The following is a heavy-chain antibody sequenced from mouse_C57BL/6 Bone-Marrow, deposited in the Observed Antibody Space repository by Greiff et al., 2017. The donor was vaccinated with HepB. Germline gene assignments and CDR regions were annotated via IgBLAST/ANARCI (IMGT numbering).Heavy chain of an antibody. CDR2: IYPRSGNT. J-gene: IGHJ3*01. Sequence: VHLVESGAELARPGASVKLSCKASGYTFTSYGISWVKQRTGQGLEWIGEIYPRSGNTYYNEKFKGKATLTADKSSSTAYMELRSLTSEDSAVYFCARGFTTVVSPDAYWGQGTLVTVSA. D-gene: IGHD1-1*01. CDR3: ARGFTTVVSPDAY. V-gene: IGHV1-81*01. CDR1: GYTFTSYG.